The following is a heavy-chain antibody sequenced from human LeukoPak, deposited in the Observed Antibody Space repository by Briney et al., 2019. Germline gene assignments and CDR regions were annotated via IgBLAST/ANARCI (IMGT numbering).Heavy chain of an antibody. Sequence: SVKVSCKASGGTFSSYAISWVRQAPGQGLEWMGGIIPIFGTANYAQKFQGRVTITTDESTSTAYMELSSLRSEDTAVYYCARPLRAGNYVPFDYWGQGTLVTVSS. J-gene: IGHJ4*02. V-gene: IGHV1-69*05. CDR2: IIPIFGTA. CDR3: ARPLRAGNYVPFDY. D-gene: IGHD1-7*01. CDR1: GGTFSSYA.